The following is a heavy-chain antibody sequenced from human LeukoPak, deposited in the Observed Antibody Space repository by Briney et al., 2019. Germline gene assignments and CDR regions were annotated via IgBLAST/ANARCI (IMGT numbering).Heavy chain of an antibody. V-gene: IGHV1-8*02. CDR1: GGTFSSYA. J-gene: IGHJ4*02. D-gene: IGHD3-16*02. CDR3: ARSYDYVWGSYRKLSD. Sequence: ASVKVSCKASGGTFSSYAISWVRQATGQGLEWMGWMNPNSGNTGYAQKFQGRVTMTRNTSISTAYMELSSLRSEDTAVYYCARSYDYVWGSYRKLSDWGQGTLVTVSS. CDR2: MNPNSGNT.